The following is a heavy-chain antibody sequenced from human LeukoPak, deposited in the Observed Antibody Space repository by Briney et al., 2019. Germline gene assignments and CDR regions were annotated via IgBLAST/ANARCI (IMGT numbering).Heavy chain of an antibody. V-gene: IGHV3-7*04. CDR1: GFTFSSYW. Sequence: GGSLRLSCAASGFTFSSYWMSWVRQAPGKGLEWVANIKQDGSEKYYVDSVKGRFTISRDNAKNSLYLQMNSQKAEDTAVYYCARDEPNLYSGSRGWGQGTLVTVSS. CDR3: ARDEPNLYSGSRG. D-gene: IGHD1-26*01. J-gene: IGHJ4*02. CDR2: IKQDGSEK.